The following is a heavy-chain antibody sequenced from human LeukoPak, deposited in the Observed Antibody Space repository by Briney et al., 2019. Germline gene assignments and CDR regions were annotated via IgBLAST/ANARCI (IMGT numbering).Heavy chain of an antibody. CDR3: AHTRLWFGELHFDY. Sequence: SGPTLVKPTQTLTLTCTFSGFSLSTSGVGVGWIRQPPGKTLEWLALVYWDDDKRYSPSLKSRLTITKDTSKNQVVLTMTNMDPVDTATYYCAHTRLWFGELHFDYWGQGTLVTVSS. CDR1: GFSLSTSGVG. J-gene: IGHJ4*02. V-gene: IGHV2-5*02. CDR2: VYWDDDK. D-gene: IGHD3-10*01.